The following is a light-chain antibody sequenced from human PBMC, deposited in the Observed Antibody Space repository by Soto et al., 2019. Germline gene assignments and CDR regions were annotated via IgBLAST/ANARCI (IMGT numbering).Light chain of an antibody. V-gene: IGKV4-1*01. J-gene: IGKJ4*01. CDR1: QNVLYSSNNKNY. CDR2: WAS. CDR3: QQYYSTPLT. Sequence: DIVMTQSPDSLAVSLGERATINCKSSQNVLYSSNNKNYLAWYQQKPGQPPKLLIYWASTRESGVPDRFSGSGSGTDFTLTICSLQAEDVAVYYCQQYYSTPLTFGGGTKVEIK.